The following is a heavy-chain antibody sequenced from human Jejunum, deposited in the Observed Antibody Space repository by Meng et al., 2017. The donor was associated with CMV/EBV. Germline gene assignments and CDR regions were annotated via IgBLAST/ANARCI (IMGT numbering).Heavy chain of an antibody. CDR3: ARLDAGLLNDY. V-gene: IGHV3-48*03. CDR2: ISTSGGTK. J-gene: IGHJ4*02. CDR1: GLTLSSNE. D-gene: IGHD2-15*01. Sequence: CAASGLTLSSNEMNWVRQAPGKGLEWVSYISTSGGTKYYADSVKGRFTISRDNANNSLYLQMNSLRAEDTAVYYCARLDAGLLNDYWGQGGLVTVSS.